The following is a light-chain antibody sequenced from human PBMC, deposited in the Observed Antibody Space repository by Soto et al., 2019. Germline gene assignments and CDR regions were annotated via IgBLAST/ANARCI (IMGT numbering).Light chain of an antibody. CDR3: QQYNSYPLT. CDR1: QSISSY. V-gene: IGKV1-5*03. CDR2: KAS. J-gene: IGKJ4*01. Sequence: DIQMTQSPSSLSASVGDRVTITCRASQSISSYLNWYQQKPGKAPKLLIYKASSLESGVPSRFSGSGSGTEFTLTIRSLQPDDFATYYCQQYNSYPLTFGGGTKVDI.